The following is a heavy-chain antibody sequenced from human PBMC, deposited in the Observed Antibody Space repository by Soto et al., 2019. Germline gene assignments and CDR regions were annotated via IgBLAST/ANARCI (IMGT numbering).Heavy chain of an antibody. D-gene: IGHD2-2*01. CDR3: ARDGGGVVVPAASLDHYYYYYGMYV. Sequence: GGPLRLSCAASGFTFSSYGMHWVRQAPGKGLEWVAVIWYDGSNKYYADSVKGRFTISRDNSKNTLYLQMNSLRAEDTAVYYCARDGGGVVVPAASLDHYYYYYGMYVWGQGTTVTVSS. V-gene: IGHV3-33*01. CDR1: GFTFSSYG. CDR2: IWYDGSNK. J-gene: IGHJ6*02.